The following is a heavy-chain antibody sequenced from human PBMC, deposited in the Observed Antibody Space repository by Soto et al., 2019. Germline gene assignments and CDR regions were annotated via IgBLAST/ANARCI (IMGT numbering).Heavy chain of an antibody. Sequence: SETLSLTXAVYGGSFSGYYWSWIRQPPGKGLEWIGEINHSGSTNYNPSLKSRVTISVDTSKNQFSLKLSSVTAADTAVYYCARGMFLYYYFDYWGQGTLVTVSS. V-gene: IGHV4-34*01. CDR2: INHSGST. CDR3: ARGMFLYYYFDY. D-gene: IGHD2-2*02. CDR1: GGSFSGYY. J-gene: IGHJ4*02.